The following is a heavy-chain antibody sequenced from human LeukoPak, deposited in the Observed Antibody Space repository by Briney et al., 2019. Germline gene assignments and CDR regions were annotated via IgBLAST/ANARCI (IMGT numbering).Heavy chain of an antibody. J-gene: IGHJ4*02. CDR3: ARGLGYCSGGSCSHFDY. Sequence: ASVKVSCKASGYTFTSYDINWVRQATGQGLEWMGWMNPNSGNTGYAQKFQGRVTMTTNTSIGTAYMELSSLRSEDTAVYYCARGLGYCSGGSCSHFDYWGQGTVVTVSS. CDR1: GYTFTSYD. CDR2: MNPNSGNT. D-gene: IGHD2-15*01. V-gene: IGHV1-8*01.